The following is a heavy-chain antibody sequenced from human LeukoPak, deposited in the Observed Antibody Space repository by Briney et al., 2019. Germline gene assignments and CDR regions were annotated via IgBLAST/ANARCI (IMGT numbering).Heavy chain of an antibody. CDR3: AREYYDFWSGYLYYYYMDV. Sequence: PGGSLRLSSAASGFTFSSYSMNWVPQAPGKGLEWVSYISSSSTIYYTDSVKGRFTISRDNAKNSLYLQMNSLRAEDTAVYYCAREYYDFWSGYLYYYYMDVWGKGTTVTVSS. CDR2: ISSSSTI. J-gene: IGHJ6*03. D-gene: IGHD3-3*01. CDR1: GFTFSSYS. V-gene: IGHV3-48*01.